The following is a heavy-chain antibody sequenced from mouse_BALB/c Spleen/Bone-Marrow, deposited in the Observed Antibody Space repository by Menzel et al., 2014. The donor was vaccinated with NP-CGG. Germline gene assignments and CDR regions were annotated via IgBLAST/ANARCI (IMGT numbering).Heavy chain of an antibody. CDR3: ARIYGNYAMDY. CDR2: IWWNDNK. D-gene: IGHD2-1*01. J-gene: IGHJ4*01. V-gene: IGHV8-11*01. Sequence: KESGPGILQPSQTLSLTCSFSGFSLSTYGIGVGWIRQPSGKGLEWLAHIWWNDNKYYNTALKSRLTISKDTSNNQVFLKIASVDTADTATYYCARIYGNYAMDYWGQGTSVTVSS. CDR1: GFSLSTYGIG.